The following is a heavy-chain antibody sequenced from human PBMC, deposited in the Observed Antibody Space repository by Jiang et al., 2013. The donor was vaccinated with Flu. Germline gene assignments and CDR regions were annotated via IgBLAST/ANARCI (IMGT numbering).Heavy chain of an antibody. V-gene: IGHV3-21*01. CDR1: GFTFSSYS. J-gene: IGHJ4*02. CDR2: ISSSSSYI. Sequence: ESGGGLVKPGGSLRLSCAASGFTFSSYSMNWVRQAPGKGLEWVSSISSSSSYIYYADSVKGRFTISRDNAKNSLYLQMNSLRAEDTAVYYCARDGYYGSGSRLSVFDYWGQGTLVTVSS. D-gene: IGHD3-10*01. CDR3: ARDGYYGSGSRLSVFDY.